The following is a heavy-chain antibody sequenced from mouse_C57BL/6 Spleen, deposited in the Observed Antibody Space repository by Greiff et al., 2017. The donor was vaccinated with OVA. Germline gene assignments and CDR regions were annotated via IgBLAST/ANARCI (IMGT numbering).Heavy chain of an antibody. J-gene: IGHJ2*01. V-gene: IGHV1-69*01. Sequence: QVQLQQPGAELVMPGASVKLSCKASGYTFTSYWMHWVKQRPGQGLEWIGEIDPSDSYTNYNQKFKGKSTLTVDKSSSTAYMQLSSLTSEDSAVYYCARKEDGYYGSSDWGQGTTLTVSS. CDR2: IDPSDSYT. CDR3: ARKEDGYYGSSD. D-gene: IGHD1-1*01. CDR1: GYTFTSYW.